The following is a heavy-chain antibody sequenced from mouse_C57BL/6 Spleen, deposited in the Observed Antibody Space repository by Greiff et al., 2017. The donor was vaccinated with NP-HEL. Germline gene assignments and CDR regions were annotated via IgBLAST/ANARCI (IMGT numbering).Heavy chain of an antibody. J-gene: IGHJ2*01. Sequence: QVQLQQPGAELVRPGTSVKLSCKASGYTFTSYWMHWVKQRPGQGLEWIGVIDPSDSYTNYNQKFKGKATLTVDRSSSTAYMRLSSLTSEDSAVYCCARDDYDVGGQGTTLTVSS. CDR1: GYTFTSYW. CDR2: IDPSDSYT. D-gene: IGHD2-4*01. V-gene: IGHV1-59*01. CDR3: ARDDYDV.